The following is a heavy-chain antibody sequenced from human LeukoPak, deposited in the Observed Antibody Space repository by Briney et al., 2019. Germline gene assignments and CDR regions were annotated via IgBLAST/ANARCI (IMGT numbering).Heavy chain of an antibody. CDR2: IIPIFGTA. D-gene: IGHD4-11*01. Sequence: SVKVSCKASGGTFSSYAISWVRQAPGQGLEWMGGIIPIFGTANYAQKFQGRVTITADESTSAAYMELSSLRSEDTAVYYCARDGGYSNYADYGMDVWGQGTTVTVSS. V-gene: IGHV1-69*13. J-gene: IGHJ6*02. CDR1: GGTFSSYA. CDR3: ARDGGYSNYADYGMDV.